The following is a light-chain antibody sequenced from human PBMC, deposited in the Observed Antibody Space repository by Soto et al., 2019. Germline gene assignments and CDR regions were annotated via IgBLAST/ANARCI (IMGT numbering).Light chain of an antibody. CDR3: QQYDSSPRT. J-gene: IGKJ1*01. CDR2: GAS. V-gene: IGKV3-20*01. Sequence: EIVLSQSPATLSLSPGERATLSCRASQSVSSYLAWYQQKPGQAPRLLIDGASNRATGIPARFSGSGSGTDFTLTISRLEPEDFAVYYCQQYDSSPRTFGQGTKVDIK. CDR1: QSVSSY.